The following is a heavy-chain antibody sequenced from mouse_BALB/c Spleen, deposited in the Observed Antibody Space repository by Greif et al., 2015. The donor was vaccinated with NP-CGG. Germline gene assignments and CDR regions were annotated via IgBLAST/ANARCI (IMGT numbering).Heavy chain of an antibody. J-gene: IGHJ3*01. V-gene: IGHV1-7*01. CDR2: INPSTGYT. CDR1: GYTFTSYW. CDR3: ARSDYRYDGAWFAY. Sequence: QVQLQQSGAELAKPGASVKMSCKASGYTFTSYWMHWVKQRPGQGLEWIGYINPSTGYTEYNQKFKDKATLTADKSSSTAYMQLSSLTSEDSAVYYCARSDYRYDGAWFAYWGQGTLVTVSA. D-gene: IGHD2-14*01.